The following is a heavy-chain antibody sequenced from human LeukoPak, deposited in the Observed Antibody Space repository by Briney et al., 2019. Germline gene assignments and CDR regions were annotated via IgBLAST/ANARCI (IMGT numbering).Heavy chain of an antibody. J-gene: IGHJ4*02. D-gene: IGHD5-18*01. CDR1: GFTFSSYS. CDR2: ISSSSSYI. V-gene: IGHV3-21*04. CDR3: AKDYSYGYGTFDY. Sequence: GGSLRLSCAASGFTFSSYSMNWVRQAPGKGLEWVPSISSSSSYIYYADSVKGRFTISRDNSKNTLYLQMNSLRAEDTAVYYCAKDYSYGYGTFDYWGQGTLVTVSS.